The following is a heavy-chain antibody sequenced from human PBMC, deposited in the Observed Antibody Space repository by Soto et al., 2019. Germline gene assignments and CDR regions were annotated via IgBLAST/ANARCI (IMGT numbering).Heavy chain of an antibody. CDR2: INSDGSST. CDR1: GFTFSSYW. V-gene: IGHV3-74*01. Sequence: EVQLVESGGGLVQPGGSLRLSCAASGFTFSSYWMHWVRQAPGKGLVWVSRINSDGSSTSYADSVKGRFTISRDNAKNTLYLQMNSLRAEDTAVYYCARGGLDPYYYYYGMDVWGQGTTVTVSS. D-gene: IGHD3-10*01. CDR3: ARGGLDPYYYYYGMDV. J-gene: IGHJ6*02.